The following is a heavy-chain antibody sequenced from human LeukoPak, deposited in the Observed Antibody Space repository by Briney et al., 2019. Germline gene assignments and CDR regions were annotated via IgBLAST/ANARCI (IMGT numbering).Heavy chain of an antibody. Sequence: KSSETLSLTCAVYGGSFSGYYWSWIRQPPGKGLEWIGEINHSGSTNYNPSLKSRVTISVDTSKNQFSLKLSSVTAADTAVYYCATLTMVRGLLDVWGKGTTVTISS. V-gene: IGHV4-34*01. CDR1: GGSFSGYY. CDR2: INHSGST. J-gene: IGHJ6*04. D-gene: IGHD3-10*01. CDR3: ATLTMVRGLLDV.